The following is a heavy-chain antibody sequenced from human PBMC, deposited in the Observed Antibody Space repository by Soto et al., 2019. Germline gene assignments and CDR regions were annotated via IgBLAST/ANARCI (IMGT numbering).Heavy chain of an antibody. CDR3: ARDPGIAAAGIPSPGWFDP. V-gene: IGHV3-30-3*01. J-gene: IGHJ5*02. CDR2: ISYDGSNK. Sequence: GGSLRLSCAASGFTFSSYAMHWVRQAPGKGLEWVAVISYDGSNKYYADSVKGRFTISRDNSKNTLYLQMNSLRAEDTAVYYCARDPGIAAAGIPSPGWFDPWGQGTLVTVSS. D-gene: IGHD6-13*01. CDR1: GFTFSSYA.